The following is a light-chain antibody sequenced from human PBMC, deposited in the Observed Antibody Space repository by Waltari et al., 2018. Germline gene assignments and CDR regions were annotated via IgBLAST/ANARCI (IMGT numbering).Light chain of an antibody. Sequence: DIQMTQSPSSLSASIGDRVTITCQESEDINNYLNWYQQKPGKAPKLLIYDASNLQVGVPSRFSGGGSGTDFTFTISSLQPGDIATYYCQQHDNLHLTFGGGTKVEIK. CDR3: QQHDNLHLT. CDR2: DAS. V-gene: IGKV1-33*01. CDR1: EDINNY. J-gene: IGKJ4*01.